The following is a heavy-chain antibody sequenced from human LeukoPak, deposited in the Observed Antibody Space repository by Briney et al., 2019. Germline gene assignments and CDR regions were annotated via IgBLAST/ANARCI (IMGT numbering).Heavy chain of an antibody. CDR1: GGSISSSGYY. Sequence: SETLSLTCTVSGGSISSSGYYWGWIRQPPGKGLEWIGSISSGGSTHYIPSLKSRVTISVDTSKNQFSLKLSSVTAADTAVYYCASDSSGYYGWSWFDPWGQGTLVTVSS. D-gene: IGHD3-22*01. CDR2: ISSGGST. J-gene: IGHJ5*02. V-gene: IGHV4-39*01. CDR3: ASDSSGYYGWSWFDP.